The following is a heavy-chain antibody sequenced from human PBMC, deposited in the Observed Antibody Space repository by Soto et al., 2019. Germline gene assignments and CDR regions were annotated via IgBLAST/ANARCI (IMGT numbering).Heavy chain of an antibody. CDR1: GYTFSDYG. Sequence: GASVKVSCKASGYTFSDYGFSWVRQAPGQGLEWMGWISAKNGNTNFAQKFRGRITMTTDTSTSTVYMELKSLKPDDTAVYYCAREPPETPPDYWGQGTLVTVSS. CDR3: AREPPETPPDY. V-gene: IGHV1-18*01. J-gene: IGHJ4*02. CDR2: ISAKNGNT.